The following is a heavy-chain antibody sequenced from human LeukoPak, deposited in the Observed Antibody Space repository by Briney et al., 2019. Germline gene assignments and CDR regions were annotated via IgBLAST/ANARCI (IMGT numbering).Heavy chain of an antibody. V-gene: IGHV1-69*05. Sequence: SVKVSCKASGGTFSSYAISWVRQAPGQGLEWMGRIIPIFGTANYAQKFQGRVTITTDESTSTAYMELSSLRSEDTAVYYCARQDYDFWTGPLSGIYDMDVWGKGTTVTVSS. D-gene: IGHD3-3*01. CDR2: IIPIFGTA. J-gene: IGHJ6*03. CDR3: ARQDYDFWTGPLSGIYDMDV. CDR1: GGTFSSYA.